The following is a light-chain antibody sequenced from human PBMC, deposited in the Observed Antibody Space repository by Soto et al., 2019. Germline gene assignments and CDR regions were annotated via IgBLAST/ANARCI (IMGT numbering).Light chain of an antibody. CDR2: ETT. J-gene: IGLJ2*01. CDR3: LLSDSGARV. V-gene: IGLV7-46*01. Sequence: QAVVTQEPSLTVSPGGTVTLTCGSITGTVTTGHAPYWFQQKPGQAPRTLIYETTNRHSWTPARFSGSLLGGKAALTLSGAQPEDEAVYYCLLSDSGARVFGGGTKLTVL. CDR1: TGTVTTGHA.